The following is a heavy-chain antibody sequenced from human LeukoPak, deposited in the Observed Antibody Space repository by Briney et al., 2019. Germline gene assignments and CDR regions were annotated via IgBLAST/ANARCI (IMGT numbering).Heavy chain of an antibody. CDR3: TRKCCSGGSCYSDY. CDR2: IKSQPDGGTT. V-gene: IGHV3-15*01. Sequence: GGSLRLSCAASGFTFSNAWMSWVRQAPGKGLEWVGRIKSQPDGGTTDYAAPVKGRFTISRDDSKNTLYLQMNSLKTEDIAVYYCTRKCCSGGSCYSDYWGQGTLVTVSS. D-gene: IGHD2-15*01. J-gene: IGHJ4*02. CDR1: GFTFSNAW.